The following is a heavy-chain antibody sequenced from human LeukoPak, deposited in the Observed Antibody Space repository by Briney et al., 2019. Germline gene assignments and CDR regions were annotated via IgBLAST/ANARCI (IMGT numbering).Heavy chain of an antibody. Sequence: GGSLRLSCAASGFTFSSHSMNWVRRAPGKGLEWVSSISSSSSYIYYADSVKGRFTISRDNAKNSLYLQMNSLRAEDTAVYYCARDRKMTTLMDVWGKGTTVTVSS. CDR2: ISSSSSYI. J-gene: IGHJ6*03. CDR3: ARDRKMTTLMDV. D-gene: IGHD5-24*01. CDR1: GFTFSSHS. V-gene: IGHV3-21*01.